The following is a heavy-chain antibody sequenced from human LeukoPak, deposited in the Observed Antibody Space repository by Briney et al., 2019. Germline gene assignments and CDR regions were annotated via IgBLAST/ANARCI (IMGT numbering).Heavy chain of an antibody. CDR3: ARGYCSSTSCYDWFDP. V-gene: IGHV1-2*02. D-gene: IGHD2-2*01. CDR2: INPNSGGT. Sequence: ASVKVSCKASGYTFTGYYMHWVRQAPGQGLEWMGWINPNSGGTNYALKFQGKVTMTRDTSISTAYMELSRLRSDDTAVYYCARGYCSSTSCYDWFDPWGQGTLVTVSS. CDR1: GYTFTGYY. J-gene: IGHJ5*02.